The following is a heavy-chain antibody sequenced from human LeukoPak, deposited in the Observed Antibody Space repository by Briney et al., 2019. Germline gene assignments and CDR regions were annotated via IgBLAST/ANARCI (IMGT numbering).Heavy chain of an antibody. CDR3: ARDRELSYSDTSGYWYFDP. Sequence: PSETLSLTCTVSGYSISSGYYWGWIRQPPGKGLEWIGSIYQRGSTYYNPSLKSRVTISADMSKNQFSLKLSSVTAADTAVYYCARDRELSYSDTSGYWYFDPWGRGTLVTVSS. V-gene: IGHV4-38-2*02. CDR2: IYQRGST. D-gene: IGHD3-22*01. J-gene: IGHJ2*01. CDR1: GYSISSGYY.